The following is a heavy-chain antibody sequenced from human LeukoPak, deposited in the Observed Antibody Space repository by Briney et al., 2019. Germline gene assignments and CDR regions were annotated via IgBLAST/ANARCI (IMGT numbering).Heavy chain of an antibody. J-gene: IGHJ3*02. V-gene: IGHV4-4*07. CDR3: AREFYYDSSGYYHDAFDI. CDR1: GGSISNYY. Sequence: SETLSLTCTVSGGSISNYYWSWIRQPAGKGLEWIGRIYSSGSTDYNPSLKSRVTMSVDTSKNQFSLKLSSVTAADTAVYYCAREFYYDSSGYYHDAFDIWGQGTMVTVSS. CDR2: IYSSGST. D-gene: IGHD3-22*01.